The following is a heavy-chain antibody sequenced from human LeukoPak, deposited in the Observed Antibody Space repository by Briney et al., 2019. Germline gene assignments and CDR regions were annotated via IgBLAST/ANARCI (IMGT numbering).Heavy chain of an antibody. J-gene: IGHJ5*02. CDR2: IYPGDSRI. Sequence: GESLKISCQGFGYSFTNYWIGWVRQMPGKGMEWMGVIYPGDSRIRYNPSFQGQVTISVDRSISTAYLQWVSLKASDGAMYYCACRDLTSTWSFPWGQGTLVTVSS. CDR3: ACRDLTSTWSFP. CDR1: GYSFTNYW. V-gene: IGHV5-51*01. D-gene: IGHD6-13*01.